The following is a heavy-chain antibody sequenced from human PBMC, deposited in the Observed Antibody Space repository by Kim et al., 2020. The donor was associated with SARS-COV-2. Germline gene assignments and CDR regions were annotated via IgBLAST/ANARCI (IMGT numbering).Heavy chain of an antibody. Sequence: GGSLRLSCAASGFTFSSYAMSWVRQAPGKGLEWVSRISSSCGSTYYADSVKGQFTISRDNSKNTLYLQMNSLRAEDTAVYYCARPRRTSARYAFDTWGQGTMVTVSS. CDR2: ISSSCGST. D-gene: IGHD6-6*01. J-gene: IGHJ3*02. CDR1: GFTFSSYA. V-gene: IGHV3-23*01. CDR3: ARPRRTSARYAFDT.